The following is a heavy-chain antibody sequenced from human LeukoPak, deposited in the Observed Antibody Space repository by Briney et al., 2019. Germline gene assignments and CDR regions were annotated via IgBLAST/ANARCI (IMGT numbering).Heavy chain of an antibody. CDR1: GYTFTGYY. Sequence: ASVKVSCKASGYTFTGYYMHWVRQAPGQGLEWMGWINPNSGGTNYAQKFQGRVTMTRDTSISTAYMGLSRLRSDDTAVYYCARDFWVTMVRGVSDGFSWWGQGTLVTVSS. D-gene: IGHD3-10*01. CDR2: INPNSGGT. CDR3: ARDFWVTMVRGVSDGFSW. J-gene: IGHJ4*02. V-gene: IGHV1-2*02.